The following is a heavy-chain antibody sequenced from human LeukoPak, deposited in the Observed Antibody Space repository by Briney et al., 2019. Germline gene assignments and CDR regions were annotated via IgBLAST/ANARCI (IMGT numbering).Heavy chain of an antibody. CDR2: IYSGGST. D-gene: IGHD6-13*01. Sequence: GGSLRLSCAASGFTFSSYAMSWVRQAPGKGLEWVSVIYSGGSTYYADSVKGRFTISRDNSKNTLYLQMNSLRAEDTAVYYCARVTAAASYYFDYWGQGTLVTVSS. V-gene: IGHV3-53*01. CDR1: GFTFSSYA. CDR3: ARVTAAASYYFDY. J-gene: IGHJ4*02.